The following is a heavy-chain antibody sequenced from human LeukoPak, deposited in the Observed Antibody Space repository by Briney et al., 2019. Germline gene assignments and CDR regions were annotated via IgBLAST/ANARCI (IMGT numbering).Heavy chain of an antibody. V-gene: IGHV4-39*01. Sequence: SETLSLTCTVSGAAINNDTHYWGWIRQPPGKGLEWIGNVYFTGTTYSPPSLKSRVAMSVDTSKNHFSLKMSSVTAADAAMYFCARQGTWIQLGHFDYWGQGILITVSS. J-gene: IGHJ4*02. CDR1: GAAINNDTHY. CDR3: ARQGTWIQLGHFDY. D-gene: IGHD5-24*01. CDR2: VYFTGTT.